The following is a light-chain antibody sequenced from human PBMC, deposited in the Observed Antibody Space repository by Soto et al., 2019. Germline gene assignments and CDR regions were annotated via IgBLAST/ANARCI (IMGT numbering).Light chain of an antibody. V-gene: IGKV1-39*01. CDR3: QQSYRTPRT. Sequence: DIQMTQSPSSLSASVGDRVTITCRASQSISSYLNWYQQKPGKAPKLLIYAASSLQSGVPSRFSGSGAGTDFTLTISSQQPVDFATYYCQQSYRTPRTFGQGTKVEI. J-gene: IGKJ1*01. CDR1: QSISSY. CDR2: AAS.